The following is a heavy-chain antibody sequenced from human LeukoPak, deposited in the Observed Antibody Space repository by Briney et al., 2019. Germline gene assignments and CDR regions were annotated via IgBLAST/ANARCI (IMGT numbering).Heavy chain of an antibody. Sequence: GESLKLSCKGSGYSFTSYWIGWVRQMPGKGLEWMGIIYPGDSDTRYSPSFQGQVTISADKSISTAYLQWSSLKASDTAMYYCARRYFDWLSNQYYFDYWGQGTLVTVSS. CDR3: ARRYFDWLSNQYYFDY. J-gene: IGHJ4*02. CDR2: IYPGDSDT. CDR1: GYSFTSYW. D-gene: IGHD3-9*01. V-gene: IGHV5-51*01.